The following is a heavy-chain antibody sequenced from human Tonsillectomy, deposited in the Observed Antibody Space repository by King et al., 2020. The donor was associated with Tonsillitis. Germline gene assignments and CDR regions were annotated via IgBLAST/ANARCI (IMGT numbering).Heavy chain of an antibody. Sequence: VQLVESGGGLVQPGGSLRLSCAASGFTFSSYWMHWVRQAPGKGLVWVSRINSDGSSTNYADSVKGRFTISRDNAKNTLYLQMNSLRAEDTAVYYCARERVVFARGIAVPEGFDYWGQGTLVTVSS. J-gene: IGHJ4*02. V-gene: IGHV3-74*01. CDR1: GFTFSSYW. CDR3: ARERVVFARGIAVPEGFDY. CDR2: INSDGSST. D-gene: IGHD6-19*01.